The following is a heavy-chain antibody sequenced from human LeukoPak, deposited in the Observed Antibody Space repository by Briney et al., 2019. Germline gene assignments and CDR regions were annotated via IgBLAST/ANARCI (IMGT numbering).Heavy chain of an antibody. CDR3: ARHSADFWSGYYTNYYGVDV. CDR2: IYFSGGT. V-gene: IGHV4-59*08. Sequence: SETLSLTCTVSGGSISRYSWSWIRQSPGKVLEWIGYIYFSGGTNFYPSLKSRLTISVDTSKNQFSLRLSSVTAADTAVYYCARHSADFWSGYYTNYYGVDVWGRGTTVTVSS. J-gene: IGHJ6*02. CDR1: GGSISRYS. D-gene: IGHD3-3*01.